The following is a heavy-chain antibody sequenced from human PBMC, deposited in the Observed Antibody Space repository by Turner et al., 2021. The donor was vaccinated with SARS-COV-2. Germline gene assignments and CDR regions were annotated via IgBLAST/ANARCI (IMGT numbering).Heavy chain of an antibody. CDR1: GGSISSYY. V-gene: IGHV4-4*07. Sequence: QVQLQESGPGLVKPSETLSLTCTVSGGSISSYYWSWIRQPAGKGLEWIGRIYTGGSTNYNPSLKSRVTMSVDTSRNQFSLNLSSVTAADTAVYFCARALTPKGSLDYWGQGTLVTVSS. CDR3: ARALTPKGSLDY. D-gene: IGHD2-21*02. J-gene: IGHJ4*02. CDR2: IYTGGST.